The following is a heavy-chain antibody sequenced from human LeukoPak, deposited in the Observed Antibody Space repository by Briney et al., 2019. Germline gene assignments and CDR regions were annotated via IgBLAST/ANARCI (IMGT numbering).Heavy chain of an antibody. V-gene: IGHV3-21*01. CDR3: ARERYCSGGSCQPDY. CDR2: IISSSSYI. D-gene: IGHD2-15*01. J-gene: IGHJ4*02. Sequence: GGSLRLSCAASGFTFSSYSMNWVRQAPGKGLEWVSSIISSSSYIYYADSVKGRFTISRDNAKNSLYLQMNSLRAEDTAVYYCARERYCSGGSCQPDYWGQGTLVTVSS. CDR1: GFTFSSYS.